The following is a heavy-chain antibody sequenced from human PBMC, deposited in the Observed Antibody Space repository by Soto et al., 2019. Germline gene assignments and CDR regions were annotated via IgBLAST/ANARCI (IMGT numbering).Heavy chain of an antibody. J-gene: IGHJ5*02. CDR3: ASSLTIADWNWFDP. CDR2: IIPIFGTA. V-gene: IGHV1-69*13. CDR1: GGTFSSYA. Sequence: SVKVSCKASGGTFSSYAISWVRQAPGQGLEWMGGIIPIFGTANYAQKFQGRVTITADESTSTAYMELSSLRSEDTAVYYCASSLTIADWNWFDPWGQGTLVTVSS. D-gene: IGHD3-10*01.